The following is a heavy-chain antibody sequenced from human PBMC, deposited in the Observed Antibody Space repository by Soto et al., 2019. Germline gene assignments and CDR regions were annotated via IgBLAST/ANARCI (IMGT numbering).Heavy chain of an antibody. CDR1: GGSISSGGYY. CDR2: IYYSGST. Sequence: SETLSLTCTVSGGSISSGGYYWSWIRQHPGKGLEWIGYIYYSGSTYYNPSLKSRVTISVDTSKNQFSLKLSSVTAADTAVYYCARAPTYYDFWSGYYTRDAFDIWGQGTMVTVSS. D-gene: IGHD3-3*01. J-gene: IGHJ3*02. V-gene: IGHV4-31*03. CDR3: ARAPTYYDFWSGYYTRDAFDI.